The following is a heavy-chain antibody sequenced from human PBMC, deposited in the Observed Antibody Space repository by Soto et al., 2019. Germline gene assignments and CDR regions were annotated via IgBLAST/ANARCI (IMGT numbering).Heavy chain of an antibody. Sequence: QVQLVQSGAEVKKPGSSVKVSCKASGGPFSSYTISWVRQAPGQGLEWMGRIIPILGIANYAQKFQGRVTMTADKSTSTASTELISLRSEDTAVYYCAMEYCSSTSCDRDYWGQGTLVTVPS. CDR1: GGPFSSYT. V-gene: IGHV1-69*02. J-gene: IGHJ4*02. CDR2: IIPILGIA. D-gene: IGHD2-2*02. CDR3: AMEYCSSTSCDRDY.